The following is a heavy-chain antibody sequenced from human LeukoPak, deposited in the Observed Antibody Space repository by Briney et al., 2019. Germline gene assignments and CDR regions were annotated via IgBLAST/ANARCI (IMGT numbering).Heavy chain of an antibody. CDR2: IYYSGST. J-gene: IGHJ4*02. Sequence: PSETLSLTCTVSGGSINSNNYYWGWIRQAPGKGLEWIGSIYYSGSTYYNPSLKSRVTISVDTSKNQFSLKLSSVTAADTAVYYCASGYDSSGYYNYWGQGTLVTVSS. CDR3: ASGYDSSGYYNY. V-gene: IGHV4-39*07. D-gene: IGHD3-22*01. CDR1: GGSINSNNYY.